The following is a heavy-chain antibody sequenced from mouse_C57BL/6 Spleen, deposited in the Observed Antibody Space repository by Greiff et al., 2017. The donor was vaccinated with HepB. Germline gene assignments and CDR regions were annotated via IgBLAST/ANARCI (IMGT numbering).Heavy chain of an antibody. CDR3: ARSTTVVASYYFDY. Sequence: QVQLQQPGAELVRPGTSVKLSCKASGYTFTSYWMHWVKQRPGQGLEWIGVIDTSDSYTNYNQKFKGKATLTVDTSSSTAYMQLSSLTSEDSAVYYCARSTTVVASYYFDYWGQGTTLTVSS. CDR2: IDTSDSYT. CDR1: GYTFTSYW. D-gene: IGHD1-1*01. J-gene: IGHJ2*01. V-gene: IGHV1-59*01.